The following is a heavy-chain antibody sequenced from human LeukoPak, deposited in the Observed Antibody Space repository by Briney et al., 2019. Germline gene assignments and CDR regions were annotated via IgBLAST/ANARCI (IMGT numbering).Heavy chain of an antibody. CDR1: GFSFSTYW. D-gene: IGHD6-13*01. V-gene: IGHV3-7*03. J-gene: IGHJ4*02. CDR2: IKQDGSEI. Sequence: GGSLRLSCTASGFSFSTYWMSWVRQAQGKGLEWVANIKQDGSEIYYVDSVKGRFTISRDNAKNSLYLQMNNLRAEDTAVYYCARASSWYYSYFDYWGQGTLVTVSS. CDR3: ARASSWYYSYFDY.